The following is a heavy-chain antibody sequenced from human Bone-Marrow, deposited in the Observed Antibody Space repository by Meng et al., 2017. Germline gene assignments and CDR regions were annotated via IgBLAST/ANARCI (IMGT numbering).Heavy chain of an antibody. D-gene: IGHD6-19*01. CDR1: GYTFTSYA. J-gene: IGHJ4*02. CDR3: ARVSVQRYSSGRYDY. Sequence: QVQVGQSGAEGKKPGASVKVSCKASGYTFTSYAMHWVRQAPGQRLEWMGWINAGNGNTKYSQKFQGRVTITRDTSASTAYMELSSLRSEDTAVYYCARVSVQRYSSGRYDYWGQGTLVTVSS. V-gene: IGHV1-3*01. CDR2: INAGNGNT.